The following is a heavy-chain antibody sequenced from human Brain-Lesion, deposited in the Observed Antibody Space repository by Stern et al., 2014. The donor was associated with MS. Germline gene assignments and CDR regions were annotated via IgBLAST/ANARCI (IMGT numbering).Heavy chain of an antibody. Sequence: QVQLQESGPGLVKPSETLSLTCTVSGSPISSAFYWGWIRQPPGKGLEWIGTISHSGSTFYNPSLKSRFAILSEPSKNHFTLRLTSVTAADTAVYYCTRDSSISRFFIWGQGTLVTVSS. V-gene: IGHV4-38-2*02. CDR3: TRDSSISRFFI. CDR2: ISHSGST. J-gene: IGHJ4*02. CDR1: GSPISSAFY. D-gene: IGHD6-13*01.